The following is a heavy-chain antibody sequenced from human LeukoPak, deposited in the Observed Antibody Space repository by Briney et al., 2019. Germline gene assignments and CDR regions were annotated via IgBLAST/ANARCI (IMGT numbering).Heavy chain of an antibody. CDR3: ARTDTAYNWFDP. Sequence: GGSLRLSCAASGFTVSSNYMSWVRQAPGEGLEWVSVIYSGGSTYYADSVKGRFTISRDNSKNTLYLQMNSLRAEDTAVYYCARTDTAYNWFDPWGQGTLVTVSS. CDR2: IYSGGST. CDR1: GFTVSSNY. J-gene: IGHJ5*02. D-gene: IGHD5-18*01. V-gene: IGHV3-66*01.